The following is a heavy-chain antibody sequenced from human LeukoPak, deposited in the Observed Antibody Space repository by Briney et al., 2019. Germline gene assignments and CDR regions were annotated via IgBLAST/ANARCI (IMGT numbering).Heavy chain of an antibody. D-gene: IGHD6-13*01. J-gene: IGHJ3*02. CDR3: ARGASIAAAVRGAFDI. CDR2: INPNSGGT. CDR1: GYTFTGYY. V-gene: IGHV1-2*02. Sequence: ASVKVYCKASGYTFTGYYMHWVRQAPGQGLEWMGWINPNSGGTNYAQKFQGRVTMTRDTSISTAYMELSRLRSDDTAVYYCARGASIAAAVRGAFDIWGQGTMVTVSS.